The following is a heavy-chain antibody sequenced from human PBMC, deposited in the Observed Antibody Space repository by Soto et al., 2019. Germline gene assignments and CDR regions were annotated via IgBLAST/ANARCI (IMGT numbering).Heavy chain of an antibody. D-gene: IGHD3-10*01. CDR2: IYYSGST. CDR3: ARGGSGCSDY. CDR1: GGSISSGGYY. Sequence: SSETLSLTCTVSGGSISSGGYYWSWIRQHPGKGLEWIGYIYYSGSTYYNPSLKSRVTMSVDTSKNQFSLKLSSVTAADTAVYYCARGGSGCSDYWGQGTLVTVSS. J-gene: IGHJ4*02. V-gene: IGHV4-31*03.